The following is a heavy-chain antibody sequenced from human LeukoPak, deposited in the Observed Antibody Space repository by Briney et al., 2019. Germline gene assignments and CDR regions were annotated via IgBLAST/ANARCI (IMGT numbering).Heavy chain of an antibody. D-gene: IGHD3-3*01. CDR1: GFTFSSYA. J-gene: IGHJ6*02. CDR3: ARGGLLYYDFWSGRAKDYYYGMDV. CDR2: INHSGST. Sequence: GSLRLSCAASGFTFSSYAMSWIRQPPGKGLEWIGEINHSGSTNYNPSLKSRVTISVDTSKNQFSLKLSSVTAADTAVYYCARGGLLYYDFWSGRAKDYYYGMDVWGQGTTVTVSS. V-gene: IGHV4-34*01.